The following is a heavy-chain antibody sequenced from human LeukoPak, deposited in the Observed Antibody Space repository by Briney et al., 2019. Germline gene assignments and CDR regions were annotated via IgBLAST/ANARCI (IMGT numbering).Heavy chain of an antibody. CDR1: GYIFTGYY. CDR3: ARRYCGITSCYYFDY. J-gene: IGHJ4*02. CDR2: INPDSGNT. Sequence: ASVKVSCKASGYIFTGYYLHWVRQAPGQGLEWMGCINPDSGNTNYAQNFQGRVTMTRDTSITTAYMELSSLRSDDTAVYYCARRYCGITSCYYFDYWGQGTLVTVSS. V-gene: IGHV1-2*02. D-gene: IGHD2-2*01.